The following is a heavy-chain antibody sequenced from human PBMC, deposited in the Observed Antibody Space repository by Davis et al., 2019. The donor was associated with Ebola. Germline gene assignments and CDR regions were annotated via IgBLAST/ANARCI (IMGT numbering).Heavy chain of an antibody. CDR3: AKDQRYYDSSGPLDY. V-gene: IGHV3-74*01. CDR1: GFTFSSYS. D-gene: IGHD3-22*01. J-gene: IGHJ4*02. Sequence: PGGSLRLSCAASGFTFSSYSMNWVRQAPGRGLVWVSRINSDGTSTTYADSVKGRFAISRDNAKNTLYLQMSSLRADDTAVYYCAKDQRYYDSSGPLDYWGQGTLVTVSS. CDR2: INSDGTST.